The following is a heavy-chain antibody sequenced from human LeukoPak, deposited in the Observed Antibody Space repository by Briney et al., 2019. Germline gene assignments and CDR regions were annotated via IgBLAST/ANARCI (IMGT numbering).Heavy chain of an antibody. V-gene: IGHV7-4-1*01. CDR1: GYTFTSYA. Sequence: ASVKVSCKASGYTFTSYAMNWVRQAPGQGLEWMGWINTNTGNPTYAQGFTGRFVFSLDTSVSTAYLQIGSLKAEDTAVYYCARDGAESEQWLERIVGAADYYYYYMDVWGKGTTVTVSS. CDR2: INTNTGNP. D-gene: IGHD1-26*01. CDR3: ARDGAESEQWLERIVGAADYYYYYMDV. J-gene: IGHJ6*03.